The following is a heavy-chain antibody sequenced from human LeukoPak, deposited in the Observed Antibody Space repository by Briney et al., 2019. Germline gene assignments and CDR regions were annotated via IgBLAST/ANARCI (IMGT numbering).Heavy chain of an antibody. J-gene: IGHJ4*02. CDR3: ARDSNIAAAGTPPGY. Sequence: ASVKVSCKASGGTFSSYAISWVRQAPGQGLEWMGGIIPIFGTANYAQKFQGRVTMTRDTSTSTVYMELSSLRSEDTAVYYCARDSNIAAAGTPPGYWGQGTLVTVSS. CDR1: GGTFSSYA. D-gene: IGHD6-13*01. CDR2: IIPIFGTA. V-gene: IGHV1-69*05.